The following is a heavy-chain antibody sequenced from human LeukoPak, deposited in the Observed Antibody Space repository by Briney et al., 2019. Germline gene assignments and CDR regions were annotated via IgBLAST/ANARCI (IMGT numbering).Heavy chain of an antibody. CDR1: GDSVSSNRAC. Sequence: SQTLSLTCAISGDSVSSNRACWTWIRQSPSSGLESLGRTCYRSRWGSDYAPSLKSRISITADTSKNQFSLQLNSVPPEDSAVYYCAREGDWAGTAYWGQGTLVAVSA. CDR3: AREGDWAGTAY. J-gene: IGHJ4*02. D-gene: IGHD3/OR15-3a*01. CDR2: TCYRSRWGS. V-gene: IGHV6-1*01.